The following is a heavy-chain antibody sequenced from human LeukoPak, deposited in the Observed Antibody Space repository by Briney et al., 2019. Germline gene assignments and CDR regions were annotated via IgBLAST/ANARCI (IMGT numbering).Heavy chain of an antibody. J-gene: IGHJ4*02. D-gene: IGHD3-22*01. V-gene: IGHV3-23*01. Sequence: GGSLRLSCAASVFTFSSYAMSWVRQAPGKGLEWVSTLSGSGGNTYYADSVKGRVTISRDNSKNTLYLQMNSLRAEDTAVYHCAKGSYYYDSADYFDYWGQGTLVTVSS. CDR3: AKGSYYYDSADYFDY. CDR1: VFTFSSYA. CDR2: LSGSGGNT.